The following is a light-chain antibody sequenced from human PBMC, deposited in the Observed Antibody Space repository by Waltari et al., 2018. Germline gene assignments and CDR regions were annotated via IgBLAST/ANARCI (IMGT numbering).Light chain of an antibody. V-gene: IGLV2-11*01. CDR1: SSDVGVYDY. J-gene: IGLJ2*01. CDR2: DVS. CDR3: CSYAGTYSLV. Sequence: QSALTQPRSVSGSPGQSVTISCTGTSSDVGVYDYVSWYQQHPGIAPKRMIYDVSKRPSGVPDRFSGSKSGNTASLTISGLQAEDEAEYYCCSYAGTYSLVFGGGTKLTVL.